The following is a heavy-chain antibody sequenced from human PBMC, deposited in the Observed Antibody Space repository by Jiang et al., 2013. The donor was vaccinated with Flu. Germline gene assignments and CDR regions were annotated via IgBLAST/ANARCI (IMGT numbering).Heavy chain of an antibody. V-gene: IGHV4-39*07. D-gene: IGHD6-6*01. CDR3: ARARQLVRGWFDP. CDR2: ISYSGTT. CDR1: GGSISSSSYI. J-gene: IGHJ5*02. Sequence: LLKPSETLSLTCTVSGGSISSSSYIWSWIRQPPGKGQEWIASISYSGTTYYNPSLKSRVTISVDTSKNQFSLKLSSVTAADTAVYYCARARQLVRGWFDPWGQGNPGHRLL.